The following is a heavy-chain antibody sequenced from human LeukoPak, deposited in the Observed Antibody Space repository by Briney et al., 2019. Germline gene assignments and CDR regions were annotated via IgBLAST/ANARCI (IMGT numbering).Heavy chain of an antibody. D-gene: IGHD6-13*01. V-gene: IGHV5-51*01. CDR1: GYILTSYW. J-gene: IGHJ3*02. CDR3: ARRRPAAAPGAFDI. Sequence: GESLKISCKGSGYILTSYWIGCVRQMPGKGLEWMGIIYPGDSDTRYSPSFQGQVTISADKSISTAYLQWSSLKASDSAMYYCARRRPAAAPGAFDIWGQGTMVTVSS. CDR2: IYPGDSDT.